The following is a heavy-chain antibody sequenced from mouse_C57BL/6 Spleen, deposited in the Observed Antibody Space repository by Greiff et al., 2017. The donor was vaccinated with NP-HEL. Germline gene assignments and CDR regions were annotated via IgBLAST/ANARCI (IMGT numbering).Heavy chain of an antibody. CDR2: IDPDTGGT. J-gene: IGHJ1*03. V-gene: IGHV1-15*01. D-gene: IGHD1-1*01. CDR1: GYTFTDYE. Sequence: VQLQESGAELVRPGASVTLSCKASGYTFTDYEMHWVKQTPVHGLAWIGAIDPDTGGTAYNQKFKGKAILTADKSSSTAYMELRSLTSEDSAVYYCTRWTTQGVWGTGTTVTVSS. CDR3: TRWTTQGV.